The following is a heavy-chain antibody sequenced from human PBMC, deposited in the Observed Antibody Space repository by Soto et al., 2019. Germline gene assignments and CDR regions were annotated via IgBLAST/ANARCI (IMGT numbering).Heavy chain of an antibody. V-gene: IGHV6-1*01. CDR1: GDSVSSNSAA. D-gene: IGHD6-6*01. CDR3: ARGGKSSSSHYYYGMDV. CDR2: TYYRSKWYN. J-gene: IGHJ6*02. Sequence: PSQTLSLTCAISGDSVSSNSAAWNWIRQSPSRGLEWLGRTYYRSKWYNDYAASVKSRITINPDTSKNQFSLQLNSVTPEDTAVYYCARGGKSSSSHYYYGMDVWGQGTTVTVSS.